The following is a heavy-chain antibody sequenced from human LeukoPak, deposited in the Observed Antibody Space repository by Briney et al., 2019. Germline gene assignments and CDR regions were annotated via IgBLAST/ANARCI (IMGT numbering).Heavy chain of an antibody. V-gene: IGHV3-9*01. CDR1: GFTFDDYA. CDR3: AKDISAGVSAAGDY. D-gene: IGHD6-13*01. Sequence: GGSLRLSCAASGFTFDDYAMHWVRQAPGKGLEWVLGISWNSGSIGYADSVKGRFTISRDNAKNSLYLQMNSLRAEDTALYYCAKDISAGVSAAGDYWGQGTLVTVSS. CDR2: ISWNSGSI. J-gene: IGHJ4*02.